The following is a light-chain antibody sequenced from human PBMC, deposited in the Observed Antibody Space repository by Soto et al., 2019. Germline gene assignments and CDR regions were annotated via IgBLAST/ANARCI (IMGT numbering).Light chain of an antibody. J-gene: IGKJ1*01. CDR3: QQYDSYSWT. Sequence: DVQLTQSPSSLSASVGDSLTLTCRASQSISSWLAWYQQKAGKAPKLLIYDASTLESGVPSRFSGSGSGTEFTLTISSLQPDDFATYYCQQYDSYSWTFGQGTKVDIK. V-gene: IGKV1-5*01. CDR1: QSISSW. CDR2: DAS.